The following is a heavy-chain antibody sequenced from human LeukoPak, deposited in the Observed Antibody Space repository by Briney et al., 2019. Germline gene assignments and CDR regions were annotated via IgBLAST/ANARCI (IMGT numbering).Heavy chain of an antibody. CDR1: GFTFSSYS. CDR3: ARVLSGRGSLYDYYYYMDV. CDR2: TYSNGRT. D-gene: IGHD3-10*01. V-gene: IGHV3-53*01. J-gene: IGHJ6*03. Sequence: GGSLRLSCAASGFTFSSYSMNWVRQAPGKGLEWVSVTYSNGRTYYADSVKGRFTISRDISKNTLYLQMNSLRAEDTAVYYCARVLSGRGSLYDYYYYMDVWGKGTTVTVSS.